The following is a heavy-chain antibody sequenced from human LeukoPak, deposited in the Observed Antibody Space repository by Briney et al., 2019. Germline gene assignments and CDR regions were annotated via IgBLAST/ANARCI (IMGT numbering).Heavy chain of an antibody. Sequence: PGGSLRLSCAASGFTFSSYGMHWVRQAPGKGLERVAVISYDGSNKYYADSVKGRFTISRDNSKNTLYLQMNSLRAEDTAVYYCAKDDMVYAIFDYYYGMDVWDQGTTVTVSS. CDR1: GFTFSSYG. D-gene: IGHD2-8*01. CDR2: ISYDGSNK. CDR3: AKDDMVYAIFDYYYGMDV. V-gene: IGHV3-30*18. J-gene: IGHJ6*02.